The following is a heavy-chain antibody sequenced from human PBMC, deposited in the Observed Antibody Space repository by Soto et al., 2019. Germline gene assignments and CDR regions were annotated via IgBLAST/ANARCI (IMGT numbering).Heavy chain of an antibody. J-gene: IGHJ6*03. Sequence: GGSLRLSCAASGFTFSSYDMHWVRQATGKGLEWVSAIGTAGDTYYPGSVKGRFTISRENAKNSLYLQMNSLRAGDTAVYYCARGRYWGSSTSITYYYYYMDVWGKGTTVTVSS. CDR2: IGTAGDT. CDR1: GFTFSSYD. CDR3: ARGRYWGSSTSITYYYYYMDV. V-gene: IGHV3-13*01. D-gene: IGHD2-2*01.